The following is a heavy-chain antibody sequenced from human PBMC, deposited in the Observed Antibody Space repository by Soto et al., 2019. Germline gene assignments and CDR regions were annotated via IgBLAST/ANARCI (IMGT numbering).Heavy chain of an antibody. CDR2: IWYDGSNK. D-gene: IGHD2-8*01. CDR1: GFTFSSYG. J-gene: IGHJ5*02. Sequence: PGGSLRLSCAASGFTFSSYGMHWVRQAPGKGLEWVAVIWYDGSNKYYADSVKGRFTISRDNSKNTLYLQMNSLRSEDTAVYYCARDPVCTNGPCKGTDPWGQGTLVTVSS. V-gene: IGHV3-33*01. CDR3: ARDPVCTNGPCKGTDP.